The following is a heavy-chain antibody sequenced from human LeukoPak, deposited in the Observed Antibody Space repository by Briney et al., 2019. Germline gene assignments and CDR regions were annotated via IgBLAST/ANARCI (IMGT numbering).Heavy chain of an antibody. Sequence: GGSLRLSCAASGFTFSSYWMYWVRQAPGKGLEWVAMIKQDGSETYYVDSVKGRFTITRDSAENSLYLQMNSLRAEDAAVYYCAILRTNSDYWGQGTLVTVSS. CDR2: IKQDGSET. CDR3: AILRTNSDY. D-gene: IGHD3-16*01. CDR1: GFTFSSYW. V-gene: IGHV3-7*01. J-gene: IGHJ4*02.